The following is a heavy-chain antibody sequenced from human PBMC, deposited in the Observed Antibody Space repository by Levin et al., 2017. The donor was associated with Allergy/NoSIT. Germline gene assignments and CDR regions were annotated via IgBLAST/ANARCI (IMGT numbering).Heavy chain of an antibody. CDR1: GFTVSSNY. D-gene: IGHD3-16*01. J-gene: IGHJ5*02. Sequence: GGSLRLSCAASGFTVSSNYMSWVRQAPGKGLEWVSVIYSGGSTYYADSVKGRFTISRDNSKNTLYLQMNTLRAEDTAVYYCAREGESPNWFDPWGQGTLVTVSS. V-gene: IGHV3-66*01. CDR2: IYSGGST. CDR3: AREGESPNWFDP.